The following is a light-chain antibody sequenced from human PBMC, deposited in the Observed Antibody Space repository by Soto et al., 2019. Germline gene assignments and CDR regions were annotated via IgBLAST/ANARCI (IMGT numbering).Light chain of an antibody. CDR2: LGS. V-gene: IGKV2-28*01. Sequence: DIVMTQSPLSLPVTPGEPASISCRSSQSLLHNNGYNYLVWYLQKPGQSTQLLIYLGSNRASGVPERISGSGSGTDVTPKISREEAEDVGVYYCLQDLRTPFTCGGGTKVEIK. CDR3: LQDLRTPFT. CDR1: QSLLHNNGYNY. J-gene: IGKJ4*02.